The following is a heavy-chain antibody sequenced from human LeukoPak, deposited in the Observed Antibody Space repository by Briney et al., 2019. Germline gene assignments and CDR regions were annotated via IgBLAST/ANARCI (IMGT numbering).Heavy chain of an antibody. Sequence: GASVKVSCKASGYTFTSYYMPWVRQAPGQGLEWMGIINPSDGSTSYAQKFQGRVTMTRDTSTSTVYMELSSLRSEDTAVYYCARRRGYSYGDDAFDIWGQGTMVTVSS. CDR1: GYTFTSYY. D-gene: IGHD5-18*01. CDR2: INPSDGST. CDR3: ARRRGYSYGDDAFDI. V-gene: IGHV1-46*01. J-gene: IGHJ3*02.